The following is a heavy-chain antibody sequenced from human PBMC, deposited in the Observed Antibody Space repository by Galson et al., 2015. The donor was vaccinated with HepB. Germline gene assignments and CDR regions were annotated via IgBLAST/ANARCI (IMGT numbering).Heavy chain of an antibody. V-gene: IGHV1-69*13. D-gene: IGHD3-10*01. CDR2: IIPVFPLT. J-gene: IGHJ5*02. CDR3: ARGMDYGSGSYPNWFDP. Sequence: SVKVSCKASGGTFSTYAINWLRQAPGQGLEWMGGIIPVFPLTNYAQKFRARVTITADESTNTAYMDLSSLRSEDSAMYYCARGMDYGSGSYPNWFDPWGQGTLAAVSS. CDR1: GGTFSTYA.